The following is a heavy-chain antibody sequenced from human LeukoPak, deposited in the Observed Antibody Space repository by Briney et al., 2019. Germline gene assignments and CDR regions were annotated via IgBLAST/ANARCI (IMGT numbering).Heavy chain of an antibody. CDR1: GGSICSSSYY. Sequence: SETLSRNCTVSGGSICSSSYYWGWIRQPPGKGLEWIGSIYYSGSTYYNPSLNSRVTISVDTSKNQFSLKLSSVTAADTAVYYCARHKARITTFGVAPRAPNWFDPWGQGTLVTVSS. V-gene: IGHV4-39*01. CDR2: IYYSGST. J-gene: IGHJ5*02. CDR3: ARHKARITTFGVAPRAPNWFDP. D-gene: IGHD3-3*01.